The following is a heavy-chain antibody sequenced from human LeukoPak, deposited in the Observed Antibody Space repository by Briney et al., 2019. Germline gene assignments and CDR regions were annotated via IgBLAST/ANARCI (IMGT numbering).Heavy chain of an antibody. V-gene: IGHV4-34*01. CDR1: GGSFSGYY. CDR2: INHSGST. D-gene: IGHD3-10*01. Sequence: SETLSLTCAVYGGSFSGYYWSWIRQPPGKGREWSGEINHSGSTNYNPSLKRRVTTSVDTSKNPFSLKMSSVTAADTAVYYWARHAGYGSGSYEPPLFDYWGQGTLVTVSS. J-gene: IGHJ4*02. CDR3: ARHAGYGSGSYEPPLFDY.